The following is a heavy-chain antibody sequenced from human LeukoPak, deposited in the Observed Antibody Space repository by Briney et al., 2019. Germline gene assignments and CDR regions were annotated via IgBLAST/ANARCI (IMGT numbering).Heavy chain of an antibody. CDR3: TTDKWGTSTYYYYMDV. CDR2: IKSKTDGGTT. V-gene: IGHV3-15*01. CDR1: GFTSSNAW. D-gene: IGHD5-12*01. Sequence: GGSLRLSCAASGFTSSNAWMSWVRQAPGKGLEWVGRIKSKTDGGTTDYAAPVKGRFTISRDDSKDTLYLQMNSLKTEDTAVYYCTTDKWGTSTYYYYMDVWGKGTTVTVSS. J-gene: IGHJ6*03.